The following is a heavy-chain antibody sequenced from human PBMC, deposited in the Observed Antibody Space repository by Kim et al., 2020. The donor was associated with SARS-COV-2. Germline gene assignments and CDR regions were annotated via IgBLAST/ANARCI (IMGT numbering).Heavy chain of an antibody. J-gene: IGHJ6*02. V-gene: IGHV3-21*01. CDR3: ATAYDSSGYYHDYYGMDV. D-gene: IGHD3-22*01. CDR2: ISSSSSYI. CDR1: GVTFSSYS. Sequence: GGSLRLSCAASGVTFSSYSMNWVRQAPGKGLEWVSFISSSSSYIYYADSVKGRFTISRDNAKNSLYLQMNSLRGDDTAVYYCATAYDSSGYYHDYYGMDVWGQGTTVTVSS.